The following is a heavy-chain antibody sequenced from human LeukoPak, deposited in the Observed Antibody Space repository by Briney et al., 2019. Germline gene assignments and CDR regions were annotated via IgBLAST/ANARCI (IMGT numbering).Heavy chain of an antibody. D-gene: IGHD3-22*01. V-gene: IGHV3-23*01. CDR2: ISGSGGST. CDR1: GFTFSNYA. J-gene: IGHJ3*02. CDR3: AKDRDTSAYYRDPFDM. Sequence: GGSLRLSCAAFGFTFSNYAVSWVRQAPRKGLECVSGISGSGGSTFYADSVRGRFTISRDNSKNTLYLQMSSLRADDTAVYYCAKDRDTSAYYRDPFDMWGQGTMVTVSS.